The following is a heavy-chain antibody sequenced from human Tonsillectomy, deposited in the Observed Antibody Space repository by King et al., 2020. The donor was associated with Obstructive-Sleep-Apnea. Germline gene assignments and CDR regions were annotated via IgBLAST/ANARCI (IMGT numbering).Heavy chain of an antibody. D-gene: IGHD6-13*01. J-gene: IGHJ4*02. CDR3: ARVYGIAAGPLDY. Sequence: VQLVESGGGLVQPGGSLRLSCAASGFTFRGYWMSWVRQAPGKGLEWVANIKEDGSEKYYVDSVKGRFTISRDNAQNSLYLQMNSLRAEDTAVYYCARVYGIAAGPLDYWGQGPLVTVSS. CDR2: IKEDGSEK. CDR1: GFTFRGYW. V-gene: IGHV3-7*01.